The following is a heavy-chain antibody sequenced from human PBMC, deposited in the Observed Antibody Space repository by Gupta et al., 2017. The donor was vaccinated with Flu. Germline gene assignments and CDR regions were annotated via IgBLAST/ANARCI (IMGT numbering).Heavy chain of an antibody. D-gene: IGHD1-1*01. Sequence: QVQLVESGGAVVQPGRSLRLSCTASGFIFSSYGMHWVRQAPGKGLEWLTVMSNDGRNKYYADSVRGRFTISRDNSKNTLFLQMNSLSAEDTAVYYCARDSGWKYFDYWGQGTRVTVSS. J-gene: IGHJ4*02. CDR3: ARDSGWKYFDY. CDR1: GFIFSSYG. CDR2: MSNDGRNK. V-gene: IGHV3-30*03.